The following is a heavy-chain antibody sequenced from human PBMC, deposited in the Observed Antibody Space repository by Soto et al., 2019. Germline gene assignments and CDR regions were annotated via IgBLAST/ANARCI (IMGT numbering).Heavy chain of an antibody. CDR1: GFSLSTSGMC. Sequence: SGPTREPTQTLTLTCTFSGFSLSTSGMCVSWIRQPPGKALEWLALIDWDDDKYYSTSLKTRLTISKDTSKNQVVLTMTNMDPVDTATYYCARVGYSGYDLGAWFDPWGQGTLVTVSS. V-gene: IGHV2-70*01. D-gene: IGHD5-12*01. CDR2: IDWDDDK. J-gene: IGHJ5*02. CDR3: ARVGYSGYDLGAWFDP.